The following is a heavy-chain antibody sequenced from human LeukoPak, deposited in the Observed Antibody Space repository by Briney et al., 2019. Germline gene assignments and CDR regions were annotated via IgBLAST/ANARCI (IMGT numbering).Heavy chain of an antibody. CDR3: ARVLTAVAGPYYFDF. J-gene: IGHJ4*02. CDR2: IYSSGNT. CDR1: GGSISRHY. D-gene: IGHD6-19*01. V-gene: IGHV4-4*07. Sequence: NPSETLSLTCTVSGGSISRHYWCWIRQPARKGLEWGGRIYSSGNTNYNPSLNSRVTMSVDTSKNQFSLKLTSVTAADAAVYYCARVLTAVAGPYYFDFWGQGTLVTVSS.